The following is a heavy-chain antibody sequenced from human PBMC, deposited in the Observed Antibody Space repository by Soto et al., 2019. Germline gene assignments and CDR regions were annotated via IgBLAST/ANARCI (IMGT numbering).Heavy chain of an antibody. J-gene: IGHJ4*02. V-gene: IGHV4-30-2*01. D-gene: IGHD3-22*01. CDR1: GGSISSGGYS. CDR2: IYHSGST. CDR3: ARGGVDYYDSSGYYFSPYYFDY. Sequence: PSETLSLTCAVSGGSISSGGYSWSWIRQTPGKGLEWIGYIYHSGSTYYNPSLKSRVTISVDRSKNQFSLKLSSVTAADTAVYYCARGGVDYYDSSGYYFSPYYFDYWGQGTLVTVSS.